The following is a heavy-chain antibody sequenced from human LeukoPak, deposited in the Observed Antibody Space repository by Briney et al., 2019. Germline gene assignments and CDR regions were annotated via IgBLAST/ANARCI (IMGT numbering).Heavy chain of an antibody. CDR2: IIPILGTA. V-gene: IGHV1-69*06. J-gene: IGHJ2*01. D-gene: IGHD3-10*01. CDR3: AALPGIPRYFDL. Sequence: ASVKVSCKASGGTFSSYAISWVRQAPGQGLEWMGGIIPILGTANYAQKFQGRVTITADKSTSTAYMELSSLRSEDTAVYYCAALPGIPRYFDLWGRGTLVTVSS. CDR1: GGTFSSYA.